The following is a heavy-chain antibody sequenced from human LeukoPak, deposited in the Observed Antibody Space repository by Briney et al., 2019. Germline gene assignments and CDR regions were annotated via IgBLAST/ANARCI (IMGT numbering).Heavy chain of an antibody. CDR2: IIPILGIA. D-gene: IGHD2-21*02. J-gene: IGHJ6*02. CDR3: ARGRLAYCGGDCYGPSYGMDV. CDR1: GYTFTSYD. Sequence: ASVKVSCKASGYTFTSYDINWVRQAPGQGLEWMGRIIPILGIANYAQKFQGRVTITADKSTSTAYMELSSLRSEDTAVYYCARGRLAYCGGDCYGPSYGMDVWGQGTTVTVSS. V-gene: IGHV1-69*04.